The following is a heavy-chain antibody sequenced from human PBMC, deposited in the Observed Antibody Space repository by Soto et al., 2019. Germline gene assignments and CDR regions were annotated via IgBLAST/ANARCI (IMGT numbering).Heavy chain of an antibody. V-gene: IGHV4-30-4*01. J-gene: IGHJ6*02. CDR1: GGSISRGDYY. Sequence: SQTLSLTCAVSGGSISRGDYYWCWIRQPPGKGLEWIGYIYYSGSTYYNPSLKSRVTISVDTSKNQFSLKLSSVTAADTAVYYCARRIAARPRYYYGMDVWGQGTTVTVSS. CDR2: IYYSGST. D-gene: IGHD6-6*01. CDR3: ARRIAARPRYYYGMDV.